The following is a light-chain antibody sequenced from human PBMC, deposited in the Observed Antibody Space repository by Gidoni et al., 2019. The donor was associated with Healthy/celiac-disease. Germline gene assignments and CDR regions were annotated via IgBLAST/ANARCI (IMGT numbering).Light chain of an antibody. J-gene: IGKJ4*01. CDR1: QSVSSY. V-gene: IGKV3-11*01. CDR3: QQRSNWLT. CDR2: DAS. Sequence: EIVLTQSPATLSLSPGERATLSCRASQSVSSYLAWYQQKPGQAPRHLIYDASNRATGIPARFRGSGSGTDFTLTISSLEPEDFAVYYCQQRSNWLTFGGGTKVEIK.